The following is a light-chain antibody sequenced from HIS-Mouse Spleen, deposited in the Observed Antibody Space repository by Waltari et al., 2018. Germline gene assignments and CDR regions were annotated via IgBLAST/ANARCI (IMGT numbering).Light chain of an antibody. CDR2: EDS. CDR1: ALPKKY. Sequence: SYELTQPPSVSVSPGQTARITCSVAALPKKYAYWYQQKSGQAPVLVIYEDSKRTSGIPERFSGSSSGTMATLTISGAQVEDEADYYCYSTDSSGNHRVFGGGTKLTVL. V-gene: IGLV3-10*01. CDR3: YSTDSSGNHRV. J-gene: IGLJ2*01.